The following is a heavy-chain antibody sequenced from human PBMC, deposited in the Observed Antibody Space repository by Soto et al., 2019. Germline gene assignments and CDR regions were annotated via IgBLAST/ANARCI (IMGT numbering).Heavy chain of an antibody. CDR1: GYTFTSYD. V-gene: IGHV1-8*01. J-gene: IGHJ6*03. CDR2: MNPNSGNT. CDR3: AGTDPFLEWYKNYYYYYMDV. Sequence: ASVKVSCKASGYTFTSYDINWVRQATGQGLEWMGWMNPNSGNTGYAQKFQGRVTMTRNTSISTAYMELSSLRSEDTAVYYCAGTDPFLEWYKNYYYYYMDVWGKGTTVTVSS. D-gene: IGHD3-3*02.